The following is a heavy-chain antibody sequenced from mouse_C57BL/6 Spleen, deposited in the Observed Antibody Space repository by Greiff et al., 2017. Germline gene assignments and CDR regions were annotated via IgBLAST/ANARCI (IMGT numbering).Heavy chain of an antibody. D-gene: IGHD1-1*01. CDR2: IYPGDGDT. Sequence: VKLVESGPELVKPGASVKISCKASGYAFSSSWMNWVKQRPGKGLEWIGRIYPGDGDTNYNGKFKGKATLTADKSSSTAYMQLSSLTSEDSAVYFCARGNYYGSSSMDYWGQGTSVTVSS. CDR1: GYAFSSSW. V-gene: IGHV1-82*01. J-gene: IGHJ4*01. CDR3: ARGNYYGSSSMDY.